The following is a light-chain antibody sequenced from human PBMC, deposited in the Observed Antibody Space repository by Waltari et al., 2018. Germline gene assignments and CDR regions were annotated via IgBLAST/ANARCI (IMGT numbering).Light chain of an antibody. CDR2: GAT. CDR1: QGIINY. V-gene: IGKV1-17*03. CDR3: LQHNNYPRT. Sequence: DIQMTQSPYAMSASVGERVNITRRESQGIINYLDWLQQKPGKVPKLLIYGATSLQSGVPSRFSGSGSGTVFTLTISSLQPEDFATYYCLQHNNYPRTFGQGTKVEIK. J-gene: IGKJ1*01.